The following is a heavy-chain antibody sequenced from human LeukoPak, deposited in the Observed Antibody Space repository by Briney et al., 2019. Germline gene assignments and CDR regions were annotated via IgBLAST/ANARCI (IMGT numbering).Heavy chain of an antibody. CDR2: ISAGGDFV. V-gene: IGHV3-21*01. J-gene: IGHJ4*02. CDR3: TRVIVAVPGYFDYFDF. CDR1: GFPFSTHS. Sequence: GGSLRLSCAASGFPFSTHSLNWVRQAPGKGLEWVSSISAGGDFVYYGDSVKGRFTMSRDNAKNSLHLQMDSLTAEDTAVYYCTRVIVAVPGYFDYFDFWGQGVLVTVSS. D-gene: IGHD6-19*01.